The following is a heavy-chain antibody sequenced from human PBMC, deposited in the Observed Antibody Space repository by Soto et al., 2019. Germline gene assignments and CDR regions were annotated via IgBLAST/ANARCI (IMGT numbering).Heavy chain of an antibody. J-gene: IGHJ4*02. CDR1: GYSFTSYW. CDR3: ARQLDRWAQLHPPIDY. V-gene: IGHV5-10-1*03. Sequence: EVQLVQSGAEVKKPGESLRISCKGSGYSFTSYWISWVRQMPGKGLEWMGRIDPSDSYTNYSPSFQGHVTISADKSISTAYLQWSSLKASDTAMYYCARQLDRWAQLHPPIDYWGQGTLVTVSS. D-gene: IGHD5-18*01. CDR2: IDPSDSYT.